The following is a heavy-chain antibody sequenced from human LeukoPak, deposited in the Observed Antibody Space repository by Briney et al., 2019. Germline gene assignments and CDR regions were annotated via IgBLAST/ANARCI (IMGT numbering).Heavy chain of an antibody. V-gene: IGHV3-53*01. CDR2: IYSGGNT. D-gene: IGHD6-13*01. Sequence: GGSLRLSCTVSGFTVSINSMSWVRQAPGKGLEWVSFIYSGGNTHYSDSVKGRFTISRENAKNSLYLQMNSLRAGDTAVYYCARAAYSSTWYSRYFDLWGRGTLVTVSS. J-gene: IGHJ2*01. CDR1: GFTVSINS. CDR3: ARAAYSSTWYSRYFDL.